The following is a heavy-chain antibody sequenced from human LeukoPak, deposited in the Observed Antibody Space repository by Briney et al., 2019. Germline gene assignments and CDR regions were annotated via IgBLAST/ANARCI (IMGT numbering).Heavy chain of an antibody. CDR2: VSGSGDNT. Sequence: RSGGSLRLSCVASGFTFNNYAMSWVRQAPGKGLEWVSAVSGSGDNTYYTGSVKGRFTISRDNSKNTLYLQMNSLRAEDTAVYYCAKDRVPNHIVVVPAAIGWYFDYWGQGTLVTVSS. CDR3: AKDRVPNHIVVVPAAIGWYFDY. J-gene: IGHJ4*02. CDR1: GFTFNNYA. D-gene: IGHD2-2*02. V-gene: IGHV3-23*01.